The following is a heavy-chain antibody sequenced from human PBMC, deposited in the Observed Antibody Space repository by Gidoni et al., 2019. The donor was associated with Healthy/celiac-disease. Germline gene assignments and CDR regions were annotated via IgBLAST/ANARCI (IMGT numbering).Heavy chain of an antibody. Sequence: EVQLVDPGGGLVQPGGSLRLSCAASGFTFSSYSMNWVRQAPGKGREWVSYISSSSSTIYYADSVKGRFTTSRDNAKNSLYLQKNSLRAEDTAVYYCARGPFNSYWYFDLWGRGTLVTVSS. CDR3: ARGPFNSYWYFDL. CDR1: GFTFSSYS. J-gene: IGHJ2*01. CDR2: ISSSSSTI. V-gene: IGHV3-48*01.